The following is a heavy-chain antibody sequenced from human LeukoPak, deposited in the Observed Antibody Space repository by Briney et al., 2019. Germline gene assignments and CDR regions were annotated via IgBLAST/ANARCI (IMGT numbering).Heavy chain of an antibody. D-gene: IGHD4-23*01. CDR3: ATNLATVVTPAYY. CDR2: FDPEDGET. CDR1: GYTLTELS. Sequence: ASVRVSCKVSGYTLTELSMHWVRQTPGKGLEWMGGFDPEDGETIYAQKFQGRVTMTEDTSTDTTYMELSSLRSEDTAVYYCATNLATVVTPAYYWGQGTLVTVSS. J-gene: IGHJ4*02. V-gene: IGHV1-24*01.